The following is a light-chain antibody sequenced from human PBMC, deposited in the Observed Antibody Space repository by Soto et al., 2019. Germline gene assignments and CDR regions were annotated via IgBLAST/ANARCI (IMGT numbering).Light chain of an antibody. CDR3: SSYTSSSTVV. V-gene: IGLV2-14*01. CDR2: DVS. CDR1: SSDVGAYNY. Sequence: QSALTQPASVSGSPGQSITISCTGTSSDVGAYNYVSWYQQHPGKAPKLMIYDVSYRPSGVSNRFSGSKSGNTASLTISGLQAEYEADYYCSSYTSSSTVVFGGGTKLTVL. J-gene: IGLJ2*01.